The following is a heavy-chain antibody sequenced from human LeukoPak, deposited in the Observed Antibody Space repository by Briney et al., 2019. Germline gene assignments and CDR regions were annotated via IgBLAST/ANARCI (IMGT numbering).Heavy chain of an antibody. D-gene: IGHD1-26*01. V-gene: IGHV3-30-3*01. CDR2: VSFDGRNK. J-gene: IGHJ4*02. CDR1: GFTFSSYA. Sequence: PGGSLRLSCAASGFTFSSYAMHWVRQAPGKGLEWVSFVSFDGRNKNYADSVRGRFTISRDNSKNTLYLQMNSVTYEDTAVYFCVRIVGHTTTDFWGQGTIVTVSS. CDR3: VRIVGHTTTDF.